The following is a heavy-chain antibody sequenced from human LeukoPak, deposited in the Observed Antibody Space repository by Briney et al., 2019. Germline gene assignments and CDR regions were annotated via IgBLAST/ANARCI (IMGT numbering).Heavy chain of an antibody. V-gene: IGHV4-34*01. J-gene: IGHJ6*03. CDR3: ARTSSSYMDV. D-gene: IGHD6-6*01. CDR2: INHSGST. Sequence: PSETLSLTCAVYGGSFSGYYWSWIRQPPGKGLEWIGEINHSGSTNYNPSLKSRVTISVDTSKNQFSLKLSSVTAADTAVYYCARTSSSYMDVWGRGTTVTVSS. CDR1: GGSFSGYY.